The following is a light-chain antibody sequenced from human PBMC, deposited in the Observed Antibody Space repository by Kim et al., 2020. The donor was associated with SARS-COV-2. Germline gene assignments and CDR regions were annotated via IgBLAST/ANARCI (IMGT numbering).Light chain of an antibody. Sequence: SYELTQPPSVSVAPGKTARITCGGNNIGSKSMLWYQQKPGQAAATVIYYYSDRPSGIPERCSGSNSWSTATLPISRVEAGDEADYYCHVWGSSNVQHVVFGGGTQVTVL. V-gene: IGLV3-21*04. CDR1: NIGSKS. CDR2: YYS. J-gene: IGLJ2*01. CDR3: HVWGSSNVQHVV.